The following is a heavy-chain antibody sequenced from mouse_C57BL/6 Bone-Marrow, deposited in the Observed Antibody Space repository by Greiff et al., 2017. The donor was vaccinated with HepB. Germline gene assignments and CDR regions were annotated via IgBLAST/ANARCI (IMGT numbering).Heavy chain of an antibody. Sequence: QVQLKQPGAELVKPGASVKLSCKASGYTFTSYWMQWVKQRPGQGLEWIGEIDPSDSYTNYNQKFKGKATLTVDTSSSTAYMQLSSLTSEDSAVYYCARGGYYFDYWGQGTTLTVSS. CDR1: GYTFTSYW. J-gene: IGHJ2*01. CDR2: IDPSDSYT. CDR3: ARGGYYFDY. V-gene: IGHV1-50*01.